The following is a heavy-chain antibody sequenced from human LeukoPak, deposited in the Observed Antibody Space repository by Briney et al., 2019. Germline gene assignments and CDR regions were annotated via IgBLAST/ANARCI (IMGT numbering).Heavy chain of an antibody. D-gene: IGHD4-23*01. CDR2: ISSSGSTM. J-gene: IGHJ4*02. CDR3: ATEVVTPY. Sequence: GGSLRLSCAASGFSFSDYYMNWIRQAPGKGLEWVSYISSSGSTMYYADSVRGRFTISRDNAKNSLYLQMNSLRAEDTAVYYCATEVVTPYWGQGTLLTVSS. V-gene: IGHV3-11*01. CDR1: GFSFSDYY.